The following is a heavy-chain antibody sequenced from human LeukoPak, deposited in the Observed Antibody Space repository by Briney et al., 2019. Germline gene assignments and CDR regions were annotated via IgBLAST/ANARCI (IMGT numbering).Heavy chain of an antibody. V-gene: IGHV1-8*03. CDR2: MNPNSGNT. J-gene: IGHJ6*03. D-gene: IGHD3-10*01. Sequence: ASVKVSCKASGYTFTGYFMHWVRQAPGQGLEWMGWMNPNSGNTGYAQKFQGRVTITRNTSISTAYMELSSLRSEDTAVYYCARVEYDYGSGSYSHYYYYYYMDVWGKGTTVTVSS. CDR1: GYTFTGYF. CDR3: ARVEYDYGSGSYSHYYYYYYMDV.